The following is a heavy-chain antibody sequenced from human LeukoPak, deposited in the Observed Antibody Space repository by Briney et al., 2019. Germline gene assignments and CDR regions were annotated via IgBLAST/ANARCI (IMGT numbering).Heavy chain of an antibody. CDR2: IYHSGST. CDR3: ARERAAAGTRLDY. CDR1: GGSISSSNW. V-gene: IGHV4-4*02. D-gene: IGHD6-13*01. J-gene: IGHJ4*02. Sequence: SETLSLTCAVSGGSISSSNWWSWVRQPPGKGXXXIGEIYHSGSTNYNPSLKSRVTISVDKSKNQFSLKLSSVTAADTAVYYCARERAAAGTRLDYWGQGTLVTVSS.